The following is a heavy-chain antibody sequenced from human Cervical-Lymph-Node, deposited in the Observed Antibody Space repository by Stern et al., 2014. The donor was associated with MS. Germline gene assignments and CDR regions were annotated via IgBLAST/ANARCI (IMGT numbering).Heavy chain of an antibody. Sequence: QVQLVQSGAEIKKPGSSVTVSCKTSGDTLSNFAISWVRQAPGQGLEWMGGILPIFGTTHYAQNFQGRVTLTADQSTGTAYMDLGSLRSEDTAVYYCARDNDDNGMDVWGQGTTITVSS. J-gene: IGHJ6*02. CDR1: GDTLSNFA. CDR2: ILPIFGTT. CDR3: ARDNDDNGMDV. V-gene: IGHV1-69*01. D-gene: IGHD1-1*01.